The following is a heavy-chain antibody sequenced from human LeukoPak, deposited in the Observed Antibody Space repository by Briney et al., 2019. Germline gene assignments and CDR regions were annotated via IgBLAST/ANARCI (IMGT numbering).Heavy chain of an antibody. CDR2: INTNTGNP. J-gene: IGHJ5*02. Sequence: ASVKVSCTASGYTFTSYAMNWVRQAPGQGLEWMGWINTNTGNPTYAQGFTGRFVFSLDTSVSTAYLQISSLKAEDTAVYYCARDPTSSSWQTNWFDPWGQGTLVTVSS. D-gene: IGHD6-13*01. V-gene: IGHV7-4-1*02. CDR1: GYTFTSYA. CDR3: ARDPTSSSWQTNWFDP.